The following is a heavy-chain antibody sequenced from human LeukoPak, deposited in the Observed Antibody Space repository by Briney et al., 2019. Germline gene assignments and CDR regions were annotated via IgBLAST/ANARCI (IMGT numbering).Heavy chain of an antibody. J-gene: IGHJ4*02. CDR2: IYYSGST. D-gene: IGHD2-8*02. CDR3: AREYWGFYFDY. CDR1: GGSISSYY. V-gene: IGHV4-59*01. Sequence: PSETLSLTCTASGGSISSYYWSWIRQPPGKGLEWIGYIYYSGSTNYSPSLKSRVTISVDTSKNQISLKLSSVTAADTAVYYCAREYWGFYFDYWGQGTLVTVSS.